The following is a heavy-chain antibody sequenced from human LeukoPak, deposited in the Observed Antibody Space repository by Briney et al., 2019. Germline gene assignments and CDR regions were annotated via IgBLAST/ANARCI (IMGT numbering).Heavy chain of an antibody. V-gene: IGHV3-21*06. CDR2: ISTSSTYI. J-gene: IGHJ4*02. CDR3: ARVSTAASLAIDS. D-gene: IGHD6-13*01. CDR1: GFTFSDYN. Sequence: GGSLRLSCAASGFTFSDYNMNWVRQAPGKGLEWVSVISTSSTYIYYADSVKGRFTISRDNAKNSLYLQMNSLRAEDTAVHYCARVSTAASLAIDSWGQGTLVTVST.